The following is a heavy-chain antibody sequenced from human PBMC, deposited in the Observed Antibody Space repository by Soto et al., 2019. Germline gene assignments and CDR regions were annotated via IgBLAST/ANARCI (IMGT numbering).Heavy chain of an antibody. CDR3: AKAFGSGYEFEY. J-gene: IGHJ4*02. CDR2: ISWNSGSI. Sequence: GGSLRLSCAASGFTFDDYAMHWVRQAPGKGLEWVSGISWNSGSIGYADSVKGRFTISRDNAKNSLYLQMNSLRAEDPALYYCAKAFGSGYEFEYWGQGTLVTVSS. CDR1: GFTFDDYA. D-gene: IGHD5-12*01. V-gene: IGHV3-9*01.